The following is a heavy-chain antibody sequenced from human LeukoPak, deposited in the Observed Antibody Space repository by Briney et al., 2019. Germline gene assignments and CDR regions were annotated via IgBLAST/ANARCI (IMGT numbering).Heavy chain of an antibody. D-gene: IGHD3-10*01. J-gene: IGHJ4*02. CDR2: IRYDGSNK. V-gene: IGHV3-30*02. CDR3: AKDEAHNYYGSGVFDY. Sequence: GGSLRLSCAASGFTFSSYGMHWVRKAPGKGLEWVAFIRYDGSNKYYADSVKGRFTISRDNSKNTLYLQMNSLRAEDTAVYYCAKDEAHNYYGSGVFDYWGQGTLVTVSS. CDR1: GFTFSSYG.